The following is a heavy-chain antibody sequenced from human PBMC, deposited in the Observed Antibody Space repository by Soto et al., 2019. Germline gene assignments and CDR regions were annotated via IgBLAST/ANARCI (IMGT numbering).Heavy chain of an antibody. Sequence: GASVKVSCKASGYTFTGYYMHWVRQAPGQGLEWMGWINPNSGGTNYAQKFQGWVTMTRDTSISTAYMELSRLRSDDTAAYYCAREMIVPAASGYYYGMDVWGQGTTVTVSS. CDR3: AREMIVPAASGYYYGMDV. D-gene: IGHD2-2*01. CDR1: GYTFTGYY. CDR2: INPNSGGT. J-gene: IGHJ6*02. V-gene: IGHV1-2*04.